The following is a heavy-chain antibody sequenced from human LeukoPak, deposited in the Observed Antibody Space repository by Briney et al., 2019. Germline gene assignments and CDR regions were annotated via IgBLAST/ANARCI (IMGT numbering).Heavy chain of an antibody. V-gene: IGHV1-3*02. CDR1: GYTFTSYA. CDR2: SNAGNGNT. J-gene: IGHJ5*02. Sequence: ASVKVSCKASGYTFTSYAMHWVRQAPGQRLEWMGWSNAGNGNTRYSQEFQGRVTITRDTSASTAYMELSSLRSEDMAVYYCARAVPYYYDSSGYSGWFDPWGQGTLVTVSS. CDR3: ARAVPYYYDSSGYSGWFDP. D-gene: IGHD3-22*01.